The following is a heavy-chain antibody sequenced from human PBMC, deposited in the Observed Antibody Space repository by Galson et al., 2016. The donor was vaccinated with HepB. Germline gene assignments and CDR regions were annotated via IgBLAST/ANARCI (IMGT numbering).Heavy chain of an antibody. V-gene: IGHV3-15*01. J-gene: IGHJ4*02. Sequence: SLRLSCAASGFTFSNAWMSWVRQAPGKGLGWVGRIKSKTDGGTTDYSAPVNGGFTISRDDSKNMLYLQLNSLKTEDTAVYYCTTSGYSYGRFGYWGQGALVTVSS. CDR1: GFTFSNAW. CDR3: TTSGYSYGRFGY. D-gene: IGHD5-12*01. CDR2: IKSKTDGGTT.